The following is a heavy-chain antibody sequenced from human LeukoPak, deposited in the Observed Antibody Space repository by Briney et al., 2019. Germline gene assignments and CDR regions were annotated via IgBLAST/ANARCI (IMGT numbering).Heavy chain of an antibody. CDR3: ARDRDGTTSTFDY. CDR1: GFTFSSYA. D-gene: IGHD5-24*01. Sequence: GGSLRLSCAASGFTFSSYAMHWVRQAPGKGLEWVAVISYDGSNKYYADSVKGRFAISRDNSKNTLYLQMNSLRAEDTAVYYCARDRDGTTSTFDYWGQGTLATVSS. J-gene: IGHJ4*02. V-gene: IGHV3-30*01. CDR2: ISYDGSNK.